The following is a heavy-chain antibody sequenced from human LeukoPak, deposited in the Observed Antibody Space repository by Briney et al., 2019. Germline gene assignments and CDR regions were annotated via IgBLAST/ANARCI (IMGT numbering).Heavy chain of an antibody. Sequence: PSETLSLICTVSGGSISTYYWSWIRQPPGKALERIGYIYYSGSTKYNPSLKSRVTISVDTSKNQFSLKLSSVTAADTAVYYCARGRDGYSSDAFDIWGQGTMVTVSS. V-gene: IGHV4-59*01. CDR2: IYYSGST. J-gene: IGHJ3*02. CDR3: ARGRDGYSSDAFDI. D-gene: IGHD5-24*01. CDR1: GGSISTYY.